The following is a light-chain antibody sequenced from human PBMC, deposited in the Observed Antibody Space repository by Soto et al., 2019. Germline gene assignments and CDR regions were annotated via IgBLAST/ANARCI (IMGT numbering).Light chain of an antibody. J-gene: IGLJ2*01. Sequence: QSALTQPPSASGSPGQSVTISCTGTSSDVGGFNYVSWYQHHPGKAPKLMIYEVSKRPSGVPDRFSGSKSGNTASLTVSGLQAEDEADYYCSSYAGSNKGVFGGGPKLTVL. CDR3: SSYAGSNKGV. V-gene: IGLV2-8*01. CDR1: SSDVGGFNY. CDR2: EVS.